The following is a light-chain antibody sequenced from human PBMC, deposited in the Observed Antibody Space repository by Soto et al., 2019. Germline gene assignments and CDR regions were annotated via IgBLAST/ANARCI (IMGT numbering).Light chain of an antibody. Sequence: EIALTQSPGTLSLSPGERATLSCRAGQSISSTYLAWYQQKPGQAPRLLIYGASSRAIGVPARFSGSGSGTEFTLTISRLEPEDFAVYYCQYYGSSRGTFGRGTKVEIK. CDR1: QSISSTY. V-gene: IGKV3-20*01. CDR3: QYYGSSRGT. CDR2: GAS. J-gene: IGKJ1*01.